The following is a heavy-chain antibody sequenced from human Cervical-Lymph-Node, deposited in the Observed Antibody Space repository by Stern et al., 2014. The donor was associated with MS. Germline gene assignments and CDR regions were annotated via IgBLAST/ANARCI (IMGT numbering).Heavy chain of an antibody. CDR3: AKYSSSSLGMDV. D-gene: IGHD6-13*01. CDR1: GFTFSCCG. Sequence: VQLLESGGGVVQPGRSLRLTCAASGFTFSCCGMHWVRQTPGKGLEWVAVISYDGSYKYYGDSVKGRFTISRDNSKNTLYLQMNSLRAEDTAVYYCAKYSSSSLGMDVWGQGTTVTVSS. V-gene: IGHV3-30*18. CDR2: ISYDGSYK. J-gene: IGHJ6*02.